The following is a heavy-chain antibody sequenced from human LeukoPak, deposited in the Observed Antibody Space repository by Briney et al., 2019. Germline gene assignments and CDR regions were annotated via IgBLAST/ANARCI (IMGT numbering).Heavy chain of an antibody. Sequence: GGSLRLSCAASGITVDSNYMSWVRQAPGKGPEWVSLIYNDGSTYYADSVKGRFTISKGNSKNTLDLQMKSLRAEDTAVYYCARDFLHLGGWGQGTMVTVSS. CDR1: GITVDSNY. J-gene: IGHJ3*01. CDR3: ARDFLHLGG. CDR2: IYNDGST. V-gene: IGHV3-66*01. D-gene: IGHD3-16*01.